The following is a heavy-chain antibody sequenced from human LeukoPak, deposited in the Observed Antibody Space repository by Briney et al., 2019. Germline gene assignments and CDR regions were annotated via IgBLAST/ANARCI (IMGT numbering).Heavy chain of an antibody. Sequence: AGGSLRLSCAASGFTFSSYSMNWVRQAPGKGLEWVSYISSSSSTIYYADSVKGRFTISRDNAKNSLYLQVNSLRDEDTAVYYCARPNWNYASDYWGQGTLVTVSS. CDR3: ARPNWNYASDY. CDR2: ISSSSSTI. CDR1: GFTFSSYS. D-gene: IGHD1-7*01. J-gene: IGHJ4*02. V-gene: IGHV3-48*02.